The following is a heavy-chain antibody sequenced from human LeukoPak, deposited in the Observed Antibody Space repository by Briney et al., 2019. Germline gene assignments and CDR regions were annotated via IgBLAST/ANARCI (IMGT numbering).Heavy chain of an antibody. D-gene: IGHD2-15*01. Sequence: SETLSLTCTVSGDFISGSYWSWVRLPAGKGLEWIGRIYTTGTTDYNPSLKSRITMSVDKSTKQFSLKLSSVTAADTAMYYCATVGGAGGFLHTWGQGRLVIVSS. J-gene: IGHJ5*02. V-gene: IGHV4-4*07. CDR1: GDFISGSY. CDR2: IYTTGTT. CDR3: ATVGGAGGFLHT.